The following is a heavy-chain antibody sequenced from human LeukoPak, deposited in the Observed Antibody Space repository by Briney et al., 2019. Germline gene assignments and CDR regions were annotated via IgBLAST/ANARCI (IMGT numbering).Heavy chain of an antibody. CDR2: INTDGSIT. V-gene: IGHV3-74*01. D-gene: IGHD4-23*01. CDR3: AMGGNSVFTPLDY. Sequence: GGSLRLSCAASGFTFSDYWIHWVRQAPGKGLVWVSRINTDGSITNYADSVKGRFSISRDNAKNTLYLQMNSLRAEDTAVYYCAMGGNSVFTPLDYWGQGTLVTVSS. J-gene: IGHJ4*02. CDR1: GFTFSDYW.